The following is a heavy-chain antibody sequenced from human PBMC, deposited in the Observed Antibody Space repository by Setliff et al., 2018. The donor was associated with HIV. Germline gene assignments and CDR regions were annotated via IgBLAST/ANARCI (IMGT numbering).Heavy chain of an antibody. J-gene: IGHJ3*01. CDR3: ATEGAGGSYQRASALDV. CDR2: MMTIFSTT. V-gene: IGHV1-69*05. CDR1: AGSFSIFA. Sequence: SVKVSCKSSAGSFSIFAINWVRQAPGQGLEWMGGMMTIFSTTNYARKFRGRVTITTDESTGTAYMELSNLRSEDTAVYYCATEGAGGSYQRASALDVWGQGTMVTVSS. D-gene: IGHD1-26*01.